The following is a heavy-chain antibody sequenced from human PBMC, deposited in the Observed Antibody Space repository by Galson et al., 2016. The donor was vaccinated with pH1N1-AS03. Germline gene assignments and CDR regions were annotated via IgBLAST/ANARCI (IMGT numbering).Heavy chain of an antibody. CDR3: ANRDYGFGY. CDR2: ISYDGGDK. CDR1: GFTFSTHT. J-gene: IGHJ4*02. V-gene: IGHV3-30-3*01. D-gene: IGHD4-17*01. Sequence: SLRLSCAASGFTFSTHTMHWVRQAPGKGLEWVAAISYDGGDKSYADSVKGRVTITADESTSTAYMELSSLRSGDTAVYYCANRDYGFGYWGQGTLVTVSS.